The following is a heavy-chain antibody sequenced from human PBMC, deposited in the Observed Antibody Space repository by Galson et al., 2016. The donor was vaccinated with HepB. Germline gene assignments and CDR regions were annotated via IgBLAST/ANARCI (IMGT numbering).Heavy chain of an antibody. J-gene: IGHJ4*02. CDR3: ARDDSTSSWTPSSYFDY. Sequence: SETLSLTCAVSGGSISSNNWWSWVHQSPGKGLEWIGEIYHSGNTNYNPSLRSRVTISVDKSKNQFSLKLSSVTAADTAVYYCARDDSTSSWTPSSYFDYWGQGTLVTVSS. V-gene: IGHV4-4*02. CDR1: GGSISSNNW. D-gene: IGHD6-13*01. CDR2: IYHSGNT.